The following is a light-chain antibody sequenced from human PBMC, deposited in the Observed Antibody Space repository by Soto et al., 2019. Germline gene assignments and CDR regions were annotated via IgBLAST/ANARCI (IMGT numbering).Light chain of an antibody. CDR2: DVS. J-gene: IGLJ1*01. Sequence: QSVLTQPASVSGSPGQSITISCTGTPSDVGRYNYVSWYQQHPGKAPKLMIYDVSNRPSGVSNRFSGSKSGNTASLTISGLQAEDEADYYCNSYTSSSTYVFGTGTKVTVL. V-gene: IGLV2-14*01. CDR1: PSDVGRYNY. CDR3: NSYTSSSTYV.